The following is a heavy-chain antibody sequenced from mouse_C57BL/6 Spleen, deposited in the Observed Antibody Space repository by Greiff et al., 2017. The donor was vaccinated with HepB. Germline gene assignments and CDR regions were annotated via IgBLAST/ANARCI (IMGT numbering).Heavy chain of an antibody. V-gene: IGHV5-17*01. Sequence: EVQLVESGGGLVKPGGSLKLSCAASGFTFSDYGMHWVRQAPEKGLEWVAYISSGSSTIYYADTVKGRFTISRDNAKNTLFLQMTSLRSEDTAMYYCARSYYYGSSYEAAMDYWGQGTSVTVSS. CDR3: ARSYYYGSSYEAAMDY. J-gene: IGHJ4*01. CDR1: GFTFSDYG. D-gene: IGHD1-1*01. CDR2: ISSGSSTI.